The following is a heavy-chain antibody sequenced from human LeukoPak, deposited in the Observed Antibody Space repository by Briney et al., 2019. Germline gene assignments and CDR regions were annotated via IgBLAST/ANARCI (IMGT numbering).Heavy chain of an antibody. Sequence: PGGSLRLSCAASGSTFNSYAMSWVRQAPWERLQWVSGISDSGGNTYYADSVKGRFTISRDNSKNTLYLQMNSLRAEDTAVYYCAREGSYVWGSYRSYYFDYWGQGTLVTVSS. CDR3: AREGSYVWGSYRSYYFDY. J-gene: IGHJ4*02. D-gene: IGHD3-16*02. V-gene: IGHV3-23*01. CDR1: GSTFNSYA. CDR2: ISDSGGNT.